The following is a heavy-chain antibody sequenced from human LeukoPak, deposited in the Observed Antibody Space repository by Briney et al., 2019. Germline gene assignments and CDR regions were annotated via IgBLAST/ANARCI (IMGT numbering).Heavy chain of an antibody. Sequence: GEINHSGSTNYNPSLKSRVTISVDTSKNQFSLKLSSVTAADTAVYYCARPRSGDSSGYYFDYWGQGTLVTVSS. V-gene: IGHV4-34*01. CDR3: ARPRSGDSSGYYFDY. J-gene: IGHJ4*02. D-gene: IGHD3-22*01. CDR2: INHSGST.